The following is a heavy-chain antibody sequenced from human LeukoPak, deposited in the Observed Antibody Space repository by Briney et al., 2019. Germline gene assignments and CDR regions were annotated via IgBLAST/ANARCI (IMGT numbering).Heavy chain of an antibody. Sequence: GGSLRLSCAASGFTFSGYWMSWVRQAPEKGLEWVANIKQDGSEKYYVDSVKGRFTISRDNAKNSLYLQMNSLRAEDTAVYYCAREQVVIPYYYYYYMDVWDKGTTVTVSS. D-gene: IGHD3-22*01. V-gene: IGHV3-7*01. CDR2: IKQDGSEK. CDR3: AREQVVIPYYYYYYMDV. J-gene: IGHJ6*03. CDR1: GFTFSGYW.